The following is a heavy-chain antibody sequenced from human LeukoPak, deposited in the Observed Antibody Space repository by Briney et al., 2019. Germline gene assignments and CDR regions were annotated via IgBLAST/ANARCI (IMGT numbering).Heavy chain of an antibody. V-gene: IGHV4-4*02. CDR3: ARGGPSLGVDY. CDR2: IYHSGST. Sequence: SETLSLTCAVSGGSISSSNWWSWVRQPPGKGLEWIGEIYHSGSTNYNPSLKSRVTISVDTSKNRFSLRLSSVTAADTAVYYCARGGPSLGVDYWGQGTLVTVSS. CDR1: GGSISSSNW. J-gene: IGHJ4*02. D-gene: IGHD5/OR15-5a*01.